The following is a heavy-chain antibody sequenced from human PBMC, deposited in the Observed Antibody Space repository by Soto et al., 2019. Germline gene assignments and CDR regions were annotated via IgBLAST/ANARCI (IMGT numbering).Heavy chain of an antibody. CDR3: ASRSDSSGYPNWFDP. J-gene: IGHJ5*02. V-gene: IGHV4-34*01. CDR1: GGSCSGYY. D-gene: IGHD3-22*01. Sequence: PSETLSLTCAVYGGSCSGYYWSWIRQPPGKGLEWIGEINHSGSTNYNPSLKSRVTISVDTSKNQFSLKLSSVTAADTAVYYCASRSDSSGYPNWFDPWGQGTLVTVSS. CDR2: INHSGST.